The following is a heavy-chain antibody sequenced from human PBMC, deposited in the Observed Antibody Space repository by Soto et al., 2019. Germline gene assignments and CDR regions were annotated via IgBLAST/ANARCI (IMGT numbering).Heavy chain of an antibody. D-gene: IGHD6-19*01. Sequence: EVQLLESGGGLVQPGGSLRLSCAASGFTFSSYAMSWVRQAPGKGLEWVSAISGSGGSTYYADSVKGRITISRDNSKNTLYLQMNSLSSEDTAVYYCAKDGVSSGWPNYFDYWGQGTLVTVSS. CDR2: ISGSGGST. CDR1: GFTFSSYA. J-gene: IGHJ4*02. V-gene: IGHV3-23*01. CDR3: AKDGVSSGWPNYFDY.